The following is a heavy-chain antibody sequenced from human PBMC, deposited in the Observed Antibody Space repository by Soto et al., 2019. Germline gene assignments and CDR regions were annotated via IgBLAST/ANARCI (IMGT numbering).Heavy chain of an antibody. CDR3: TKGDLLDY. CDR1: GFTFSTFD. J-gene: IGHJ4*02. CDR2: ILGSTGNT. Sequence: EVQLLESGGGLVQPGGSLRLSCAASGFTFSTFDMSWVRQAPGKGLEWVSAILGSTGNTYYSDSVKGRFTIYKDNSGNTLFLHLNSLRPEDTALYYCTKGDLLDYWGQGMLVTVSS. V-gene: IGHV3-23*01. D-gene: IGHD3-10*01.